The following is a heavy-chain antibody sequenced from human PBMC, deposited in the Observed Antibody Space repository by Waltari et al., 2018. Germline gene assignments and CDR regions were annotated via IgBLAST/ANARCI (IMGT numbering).Heavy chain of an antibody. D-gene: IGHD3-3*01. CDR1: GGTFSSYA. J-gene: IGHJ2*01. V-gene: IGHV1-69*13. Sequence: QVQLVQSGAEVKKPGSSVKVSCKASGGTFSSYAISWVRQAPGQGLEWMGRIIPIFGTANYAQKFQGRVTITADKSTGTAYMELSSLRSEDTAVYYCARVNTIFGVVTRDWYFDLWGRGTLVTVSS. CDR2: IIPIFGTA. CDR3: ARVNTIFGVVTRDWYFDL.